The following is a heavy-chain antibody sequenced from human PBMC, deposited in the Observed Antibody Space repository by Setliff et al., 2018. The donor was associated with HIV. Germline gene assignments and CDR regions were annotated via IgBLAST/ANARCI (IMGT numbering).Heavy chain of an antibody. CDR1: GGSFTTYA. CDR2: IIPVVGTP. D-gene: IGHD3-3*01. Sequence: SVKVSCKASGGSFTTYALNWVRQAFGQGLEWMGGIIPVVGTPHYAQKFQGRVTMTTDESSTIAYMESSSLTSEDTAVYYCVIDEGITLRILDQNGIDVWGQGTTVTVSS. J-gene: IGHJ6*02. CDR3: VIDEGITLRILDQNGIDV. V-gene: IGHV1-69*05.